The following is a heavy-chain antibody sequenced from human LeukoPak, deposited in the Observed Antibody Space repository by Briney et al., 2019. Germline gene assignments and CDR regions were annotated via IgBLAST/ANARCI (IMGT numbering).Heavy chain of an antibody. Sequence: GESLKISFKCSGXSFTSYWIGWVRQMPGKGLEWMRIIYPGDSDTIYSPSLQGQVTISADKSISTAYLQWSSLKASDTAMYYCARHVTMVRVVIPYYYYGMDVWGQGTTVTVSS. D-gene: IGHD3-10*01. V-gene: IGHV5-51*01. CDR3: ARHVTMVRVVIPYYYYGMDV. J-gene: IGHJ6*02. CDR2: IYPGDSDT. CDR1: GXSFTSYW.